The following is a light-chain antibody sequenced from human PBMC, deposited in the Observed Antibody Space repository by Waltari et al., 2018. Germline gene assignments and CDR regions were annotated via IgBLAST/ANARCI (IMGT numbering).Light chain of an antibody. V-gene: IGLV2-14*01. J-gene: IGLJ2*01. Sequence: QPALTQPASVSGSPGQPITIPCTGTSRYVGGYNYVSWYQQHPGKAPHPMIYDVSKRPSGVSNRFSGSKSGNTASLTISGLQAEDEADYYCSSYTSSSTVVFGGGTKLTVL. CDR2: DVS. CDR3: SSYTSSSTVV. CDR1: SRYVGGYNY.